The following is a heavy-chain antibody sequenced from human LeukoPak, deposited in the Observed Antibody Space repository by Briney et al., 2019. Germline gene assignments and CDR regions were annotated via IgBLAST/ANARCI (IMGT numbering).Heavy chain of an antibody. CDR2: INHSGST. J-gene: IGHJ6*03. CDR3: ARGPYYYGSGSNMDYYYMDV. CDR1: GGSFIGYY. V-gene: IGHV4-34*01. D-gene: IGHD3-10*01. Sequence: PSETLSLTCAVYGGSFIGYYWSWIRQPPGKGLEWIGEINHSGSTNYSPSLKSRVTISVDTSKNQFSLKLSSVTAADTAVYYCARGPYYYGSGSNMDYYYMDVWGKGTTVTVSS.